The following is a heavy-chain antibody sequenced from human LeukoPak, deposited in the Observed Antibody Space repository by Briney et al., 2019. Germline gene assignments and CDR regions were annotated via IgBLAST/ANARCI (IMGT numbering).Heavy chain of an antibody. D-gene: IGHD5-18*01. CDR3: TTGRGYTAMLY. J-gene: IGHJ4*02. CDR1: GFTFSSYA. V-gene: IGHV3-23*01. CDR2: ISGSGGST. Sequence: GGSLRLSCAASGFTFSSYAMSWVRQAPGKGLEWVSAISGSGGSTYYADSVKGRFTISRDNSKNTLYLQMNSLKTEDTAVYYCTTGRGYTAMLYWGQGTLVTVSS.